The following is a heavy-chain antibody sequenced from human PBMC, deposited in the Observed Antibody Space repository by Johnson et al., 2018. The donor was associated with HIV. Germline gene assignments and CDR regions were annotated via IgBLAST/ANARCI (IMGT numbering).Heavy chain of an antibody. CDR2: IKQDGSEK. J-gene: IGHJ3*02. Sequence: MLLVESGGGVVQPGRSLRLSCAASGFTFSSYWMSWVRQAPGKGLEWVANIKQDGSEKYYVDSVKGRFTISRDNAEHSLYLQMNSLRVEDTAVYYCARGGRSFDIWGQGTVVTVSS. CDR1: GFTFSSYW. V-gene: IGHV3-7*02. CDR3: ARGGRSFDI.